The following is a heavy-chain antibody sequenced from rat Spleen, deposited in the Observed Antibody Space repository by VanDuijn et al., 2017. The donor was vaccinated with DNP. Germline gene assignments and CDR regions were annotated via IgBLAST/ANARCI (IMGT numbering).Heavy chain of an antibody. Sequence: EVQLVEFGGGSVQPGRSLKLSCAASGFTFSNSDMAWVRQAPTKSLEWVASITNSGGNTYYRDSVKGRFTVSKDNAKSSLYLQMDSLRSEDTATYYCARPMMVVITSSWFAYXXQGXXVTVXS. V-gene: IGHV5S23*01. D-gene: IGHD1-12*02. CDR3: ARPMMVVITSSWFAY. CDR2: ITNSGGNT. CDR1: GFTFSNSD. J-gene: IGHJ3*01.